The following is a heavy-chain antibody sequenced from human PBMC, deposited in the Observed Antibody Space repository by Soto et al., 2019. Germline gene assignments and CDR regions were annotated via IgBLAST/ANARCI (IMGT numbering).Heavy chain of an antibody. Sequence: QVQLQESGPGLVKPSQTLSLTCTVSGASISSGGYYWGWIRQHPGKGLEWIGYIYYSGSPYYSPSLKSRLDISVAPSKNQVSLKLSSVTAAATAVYYCAREPSPWGQGTLVTVSS. V-gene: IGHV4-31*03. CDR2: IYYSGSP. CDR1: GASISSGGYY. J-gene: IGHJ5*02. CDR3: AREPSP.